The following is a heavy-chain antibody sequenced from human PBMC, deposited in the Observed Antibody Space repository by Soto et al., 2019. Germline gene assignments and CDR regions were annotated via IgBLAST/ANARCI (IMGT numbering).Heavy chain of an antibody. CDR3: AHRPKEVGYTYGPYYFEY. J-gene: IGHJ4*02. D-gene: IGHD5-18*01. V-gene: IGHV2-5*01. CDR2: IYWNDDK. CDR1: GFSLSTSGVG. Sequence: SGPTLVNPTQTLTLTCTFSGFSLSTSGVGVGWIRQPPGKALEWLALIYWNDDKRYSPSLKSRLTITKDTSKNQVVLTMTNMDPVDTATYYCAHRPKEVGYTYGPYYFEYGGQGTLVAVSS.